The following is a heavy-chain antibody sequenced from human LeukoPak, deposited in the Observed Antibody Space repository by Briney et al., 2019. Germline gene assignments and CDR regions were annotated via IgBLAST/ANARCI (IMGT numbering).Heavy chain of an antibody. Sequence: SETLSLTCTVSGDSITSSAFYWGWIRQAPGKGLEWIGNIFHGGNTHYNPSLKSRVSISVDRSKNQVSLNLSSVTAADTAVYYCARQKARYYFDYWGQGTLVTVSS. CDR3: ARQKARYYFDY. V-gene: IGHV4-39*01. CDR1: GDSITSSAFY. J-gene: IGHJ4*02. CDR2: IFHGGNT.